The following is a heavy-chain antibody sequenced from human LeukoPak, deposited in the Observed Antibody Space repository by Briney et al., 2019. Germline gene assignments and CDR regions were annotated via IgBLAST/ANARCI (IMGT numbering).Heavy chain of an antibody. CDR1: GGSFSGYY. V-gene: IGHV4-34*01. J-gene: IGHJ3*02. D-gene: IGHD3-22*01. CDR3: ASRYYYDSSGRMAFDI. CDR2: INHSGST. Sequence: SETLSLTCAVYGGSFSGYYWSWIRQPPGKGLEWIGEINHSGSTSYNPSLKSRVTISVDTSKNQFSLKLSSVTAADTAVYYCASRYYYDSSGRMAFDIWGQGTMVTVSS.